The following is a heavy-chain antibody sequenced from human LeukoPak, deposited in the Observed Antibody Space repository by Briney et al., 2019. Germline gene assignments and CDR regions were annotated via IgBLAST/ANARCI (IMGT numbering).Heavy chain of an antibody. Sequence: GGSLRLSCAASGFTVSSNYMSWVRQAPGKGLEWVSVIYSGGSTYYADSVEGRFTISRDNSKNTLYLQMNSLRAEDTAVYYCAMTGWAIGYFDYWGQGTLVTVSS. J-gene: IGHJ4*02. CDR2: IYSGGST. CDR1: GFTVSSNY. CDR3: AMTGWAIGYFDY. D-gene: IGHD3-9*01. V-gene: IGHV3-53*01.